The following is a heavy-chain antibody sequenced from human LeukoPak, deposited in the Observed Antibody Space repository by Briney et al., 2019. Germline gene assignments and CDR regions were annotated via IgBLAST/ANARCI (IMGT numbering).Heavy chain of an antibody. CDR1: GYTFTSYG. D-gene: IGHD2-15*01. J-gene: IGHJ2*01. Sequence: ASVKVSCKASGYTFTSYGISWVRQAPGQGLEWMRWMNPISGNTGYAQKFQGRVTMTRSTSISTAYMELSSLGSEDTAVYYCARPYCSGGDCLRYFDLWGRGTLITVSS. CDR2: MNPISGNT. V-gene: IGHV1-8*02. CDR3: ARPYCSGGDCLRYFDL.